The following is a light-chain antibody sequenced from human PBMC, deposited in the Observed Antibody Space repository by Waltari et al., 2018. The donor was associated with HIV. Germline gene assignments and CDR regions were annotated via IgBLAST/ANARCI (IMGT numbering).Light chain of an antibody. V-gene: IGKV3-15*01. Sequence: ELVLTQSPDILSLSPGERAVLSCRASQSVSGNLAWYQQKPGQAPRLLIYDASTRATGIPARFSGSGSGTDFSLTISSLQSEDFAVYYCLQYNNWWTFGQGTKVEIK. J-gene: IGKJ1*01. CDR3: LQYNNWWT. CDR2: DAS. CDR1: QSVSGN.